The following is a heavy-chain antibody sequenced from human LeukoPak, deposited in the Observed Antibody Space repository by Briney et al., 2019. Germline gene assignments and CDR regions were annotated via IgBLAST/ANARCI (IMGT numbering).Heavy chain of an antibody. D-gene: IGHD6-6*01. Sequence: SETLSLTCSVSGGSISSLYWSWIRQPPGKGLEWIGYIYYTGSTNYNPSLKSRVTMFVDMSKNQFSLRLSSVTAADTAVYYCAKHRAYSSSSPFDYWGQGTLVTVPS. CDR3: AKHRAYSSSSPFDY. J-gene: IGHJ4*02. V-gene: IGHV4-59*08. CDR2: IYYTGST. CDR1: GGSISSLY.